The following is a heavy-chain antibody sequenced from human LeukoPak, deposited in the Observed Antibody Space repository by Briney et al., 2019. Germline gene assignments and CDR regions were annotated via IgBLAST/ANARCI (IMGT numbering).Heavy chain of an antibody. CDR2: INQDGAEK. CDR3: AKDRHYYDSSGYYH. J-gene: IGHJ5*02. V-gene: IGHV3-7*01. Sequence: GGSLRLSCAASRFSFRSFWMTWVRQAPGTGLEWVANINQDGAEKYYGESVKGRFTISRDNAKNSLFLQMDSLRVEDTAVYYCAKDRHYYDSSGYYHWGQETLVTVSS. D-gene: IGHD3-22*01. CDR1: RFSFRSFW.